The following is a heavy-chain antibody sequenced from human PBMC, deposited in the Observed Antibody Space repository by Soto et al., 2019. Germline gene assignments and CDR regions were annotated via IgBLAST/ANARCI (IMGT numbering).Heavy chain of an antibody. CDR3: ARIRIAVATSIPPLLDY. CDR2: IYYSGST. D-gene: IGHD6-19*01. J-gene: IGHJ4*02. Sequence: PSETLSLTCTVSGGSISSYYWSWIRQPPGKGLEWIGYIYYSGSTNYNPSLKSRVTISVDTSKNQFSLKLSSVTAADTAVYYCARIRIAVATSIPPLLDYWGQGTLVTVSS. V-gene: IGHV4-59*01. CDR1: GGSISSYY.